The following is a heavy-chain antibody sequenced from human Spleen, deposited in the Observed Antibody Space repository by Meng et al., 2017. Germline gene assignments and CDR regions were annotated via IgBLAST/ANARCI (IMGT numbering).Heavy chain of an antibody. J-gene: IGHJ4*02. V-gene: IGHV1-3*04. Sequence: ASVKVSCKASGYTFTTYAIHWVRQAPGQSLEWMGWINTANGDTAYSQHLQDRITISRDTSASTADMDLSSLRSEDTAVYYCARDSGSVSLHYWGQGSLVTVSS. D-gene: IGHD3-10*01. CDR2: INTANGDT. CDR3: ARDSGSVSLHY. CDR1: GYTFTTYA.